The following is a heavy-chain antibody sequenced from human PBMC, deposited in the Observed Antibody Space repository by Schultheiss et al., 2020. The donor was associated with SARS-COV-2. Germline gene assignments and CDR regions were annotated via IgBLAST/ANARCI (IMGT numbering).Heavy chain of an antibody. D-gene: IGHD5-18*01. Sequence: SETLSLTCTVSGGSISSGGYYWSWIRQHPGKGLEWIGEIYHSGSTNYNPSLKSRVTISVDKSKNQFSLKLSSVTAADTAVYYCAREGSAMVQSRFDYWGQGTLVTVSS. CDR3: AREGSAMVQSRFDY. CDR2: IYHSGST. CDR1: GGSISSGGYY. J-gene: IGHJ4*02. V-gene: IGHV4-39*07.